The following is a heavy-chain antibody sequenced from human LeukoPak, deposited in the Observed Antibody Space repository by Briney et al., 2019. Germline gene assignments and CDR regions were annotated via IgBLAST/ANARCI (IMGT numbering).Heavy chain of an antibody. J-gene: IGHJ3*02. Sequence: SETLSLTCTVSGGSISSSTYYWGWIRQPPGKGLEWIGSIYHSGSTYYNPSLKSRVTISVDTSKNQFSLNLNSVTAADTAVYYCARRGGRGAFDIWGQGTMVTVSS. CDR3: ARRGGRGAFDI. CDR2: IYHSGST. CDR1: GGSISSSTYY. D-gene: IGHD1-1*01. V-gene: IGHV4-39*01.